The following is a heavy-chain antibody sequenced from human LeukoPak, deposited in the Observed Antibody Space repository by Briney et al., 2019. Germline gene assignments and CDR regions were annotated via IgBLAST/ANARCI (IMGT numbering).Heavy chain of an antibody. V-gene: IGHV4-59*12. CDR3: ARFPVVMLRGVHLTKFYFDY. CDR1: GGSIRGYY. Sequence: PSETLSLTCNVSGGSIRGYYWSWIRQPPGKGLEWIGYIYSSGSTNYNPSLKSRVTMSVDTSKNQFSLKVSSVTAADTAVYYCARFPVVMLRGVHLTKFYFDYWGQGALVTVSS. J-gene: IGHJ4*02. D-gene: IGHD3-10*01. CDR2: IYSSGST.